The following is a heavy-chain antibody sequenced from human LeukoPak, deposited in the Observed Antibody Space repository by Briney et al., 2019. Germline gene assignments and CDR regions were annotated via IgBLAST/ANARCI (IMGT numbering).Heavy chain of an antibody. Sequence: GGSLRLSCAASGFTFSSYAISWVRQAPGKGLEWVSAISGSGGSTYYADSVKGRFTISRDNSKNTLYLQMNSLRAEDTAVYYCAKVDRPYYYYGMDVWGKGTTVTVSS. CDR3: AKVDRPYYYYGMDV. J-gene: IGHJ6*04. CDR2: ISGSGGST. V-gene: IGHV3-23*01. CDR1: GFTFSSYA.